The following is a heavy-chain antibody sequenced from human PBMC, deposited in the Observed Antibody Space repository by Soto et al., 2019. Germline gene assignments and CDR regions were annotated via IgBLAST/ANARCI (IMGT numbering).Heavy chain of an antibody. CDR2: ISYDGSNK. CDR3: AKDHAVEVCSGGSCYYYYGMDV. V-gene: IGHV3-30*18. Sequence: GGSLRLSCAASGFTFSSYGMHWVRQAPGKGLEWVAVISYDGSNKYYADSVKGRFTISRDNSKNTLYLQMNSLRAEDTAVYYCAKDHAVEVCSGGSCYYYYGMDVWGQGTTVTVSS. CDR1: GFTFSSYG. J-gene: IGHJ6*02. D-gene: IGHD2-15*01.